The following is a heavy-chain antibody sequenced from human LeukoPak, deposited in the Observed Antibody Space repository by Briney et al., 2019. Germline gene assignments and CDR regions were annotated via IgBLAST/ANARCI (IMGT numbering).Heavy chain of an antibody. D-gene: IGHD5-12*01. CDR3: ARNSRVASTSGLNY. J-gene: IGHJ4*02. CDR1: GGTFSSYP. V-gene: IGHV1-69*13. CDR2: ITPIFGEA. Sequence: GASVKVSCKVSGGTFSSYPISWVRQAPGQGLEWMGEITPIFGEAQNAEKFQGRVTTVYMELTSLRLDDTAMYYCARNSRVASTSGLNYWGQGTLVTVSS.